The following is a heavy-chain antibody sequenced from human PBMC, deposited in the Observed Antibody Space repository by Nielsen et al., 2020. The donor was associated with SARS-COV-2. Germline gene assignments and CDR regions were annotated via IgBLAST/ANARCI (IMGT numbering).Heavy chain of an antibody. D-gene: IGHD6-13*01. CDR2: INPNSGGT. CDR3: AKGDGDSWSPFLYLDN. J-gene: IGHJ4*02. Sequence: ASVKVSCKASGYTFTGYYMHWVRQAPGQGLEWMGWINPNSGGTNYAQKFQGRVTMTRDTSISTAYMELSRLRSDDTAVYYCAKGDGDSWSPFLYLDNWGQGTLVTASS. CDR1: GYTFTGYY. V-gene: IGHV1-2*02.